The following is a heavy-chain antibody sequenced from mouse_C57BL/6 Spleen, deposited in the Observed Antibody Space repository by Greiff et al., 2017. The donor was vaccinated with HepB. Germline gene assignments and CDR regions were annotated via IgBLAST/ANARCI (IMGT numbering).Heavy chain of an antibody. CDR2: INPNNGGT. CDR1: GYTFTDYN. J-gene: IGHJ2*01. Sequence: VQLKESGPELVKPGASVKMSCKASGYTFTDYNMHWVKQSHGKSLEWIGYINPNNGGTSYNQKFKGKATLTVNKSSSTAYMELRSLTSEDSAVYYCARLRYYGSSYYFDYWGQGTTLTVSS. D-gene: IGHD1-1*01. V-gene: IGHV1-22*01. CDR3: ARLRYYGSSYYFDY.